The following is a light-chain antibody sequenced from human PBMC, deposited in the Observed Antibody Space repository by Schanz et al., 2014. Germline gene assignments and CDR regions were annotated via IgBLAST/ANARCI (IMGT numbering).Light chain of an antibody. J-gene: IGKJ1*01. CDR3: QHYGSSPET. CDR2: GSF. CDR1: QSVSSSY. Sequence: EIVLTQSPGTLSLSPGERATLSCRASQSVSSSYLAWYQQKAGQAPRLLIFGSFERATGTPNRFSGSGSGTDFTLTISRLEPEDFAVYYCQHYGSSPETFGRGTTVEIK. V-gene: IGKV3-20*01.